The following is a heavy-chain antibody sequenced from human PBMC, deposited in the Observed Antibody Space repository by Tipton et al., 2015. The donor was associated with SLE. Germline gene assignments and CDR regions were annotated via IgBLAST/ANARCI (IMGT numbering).Heavy chain of an antibody. V-gene: IGHV4-34*01. CDR2: IHDSGSS. Sequence: TLSLTCAVNGGSSSGYYWSWIRQSPGKALEWIGDIHDSGSSNYNPSLKSRVSISVDTSKNQISLKLNSVTAADTAVYYCARGRAMIGHNWFDPWGQGTLVTVSS. CDR3: ARGRAMIGHNWFDP. CDR1: GGSSSGYY. J-gene: IGHJ5*02. D-gene: IGHD3-22*01.